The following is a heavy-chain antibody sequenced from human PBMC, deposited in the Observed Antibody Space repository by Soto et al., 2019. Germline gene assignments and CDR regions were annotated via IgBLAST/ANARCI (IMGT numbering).Heavy chain of an antibody. J-gene: IGHJ4*02. Sequence: SETLSLTCTVSGGSISSSSYYWGWIRQPPGKGLEWIGSIYYSGSTYYNPSLKSRVTISVDTSKNQFSLQLSSVTAADTTVYYCATMGTPATGLYFFDYWGQGSLVTVSS. CDR3: ATMGTPATGLYFFDY. CDR2: IYYSGST. CDR1: GGSISSSSYY. D-gene: IGHD2-15*01. V-gene: IGHV4-39*01.